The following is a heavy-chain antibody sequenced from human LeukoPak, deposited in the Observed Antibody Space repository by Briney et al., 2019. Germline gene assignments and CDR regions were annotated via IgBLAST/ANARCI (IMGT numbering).Heavy chain of an antibody. CDR3: ARLLNNDNAGDPDTFDM. D-gene: IGHD4-17*01. Sequence: PSETLSLTCSASGGSISRHYWSWIRQPPGKGLEWIAYISYSGGTRYNPSFQSRVTMSLDTSKTHFSLKLTSVTAADTAMYYCARLLNNDNAGDPDTFDMWGPGTMVTASS. V-gene: IGHV4-59*08. CDR2: ISYSGGT. J-gene: IGHJ3*02. CDR1: GGSISRHY.